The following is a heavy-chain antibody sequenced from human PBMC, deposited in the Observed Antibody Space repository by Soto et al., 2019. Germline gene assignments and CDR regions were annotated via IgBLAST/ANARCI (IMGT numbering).Heavy chain of an antibody. J-gene: IGHJ6*02. D-gene: IGHD6-13*01. V-gene: IGHV4-59*12. CDR2: IYYSGST. Sequence: SETLSLTCTVSGGSISSYYWSWIRQPPGKGLEWIGYIYYSGSTYYNPSLKSRVTISVDTSKNQFSLKLSSVTAADTAVYYCATIHSSSWTGYYYYGMDVWGQGTTVTVSS. CDR3: ATIHSSSWTGYYYYGMDV. CDR1: GGSISSYY.